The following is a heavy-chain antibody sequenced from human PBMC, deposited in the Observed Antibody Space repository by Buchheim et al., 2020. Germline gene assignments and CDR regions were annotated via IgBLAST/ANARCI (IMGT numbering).Heavy chain of an antibody. Sequence: EVQLLASGGGLVQPGGSLKISCAASGFRFTSYAMTWIRQAPGRGLEWVSSISGNGDRTYSADSVKGRFTISRDNAKNTLYLQMNSLRAEDTAVYYCARAPRLGYYYYGMDVWGQGTT. D-gene: IGHD1-26*01. CDR2: ISGNGDRT. CDR3: ARAPRLGYYYYGMDV. V-gene: IGHV3-23*01. J-gene: IGHJ6*02. CDR1: GFRFTSYA.